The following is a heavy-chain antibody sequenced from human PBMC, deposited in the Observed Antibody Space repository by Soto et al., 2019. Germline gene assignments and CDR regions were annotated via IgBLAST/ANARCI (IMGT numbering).Heavy chain of an antibody. CDR3: ARDLVVVAATRAFDI. J-gene: IGHJ3*02. V-gene: IGHV3-21*01. CDR1: GFTFSSYS. Sequence: PGGSLRLSCAASGFTFSSYSMNWVRQAPGKGLEWVSSISSSSSYIYYADSVKGRFTISRDNAKNSLYLQMNSLRAEDTAVYYCARDLVVVAATRAFDIWGQGTMVTV. CDR2: ISSSSSYI. D-gene: IGHD2-15*01.